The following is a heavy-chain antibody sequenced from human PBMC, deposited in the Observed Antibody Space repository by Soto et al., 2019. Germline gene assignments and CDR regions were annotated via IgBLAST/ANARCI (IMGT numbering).Heavy chain of an antibody. J-gene: IGHJ4*02. Sequence: QVQLVQSGAEVKKPGSSVKGSCKASGGTFSSYTISWVRQAPGQGLEWMGRIIPILGIANYAQKFQGRVTITADKSTSTAYMELSSLRSEHTAVYYCARDFRYCSSTSCPLDYWGQGTLVTVSS. CDR1: GGTFSSYT. D-gene: IGHD2-2*01. CDR2: IIPILGIA. CDR3: ARDFRYCSSTSCPLDY. V-gene: IGHV1-69*08.